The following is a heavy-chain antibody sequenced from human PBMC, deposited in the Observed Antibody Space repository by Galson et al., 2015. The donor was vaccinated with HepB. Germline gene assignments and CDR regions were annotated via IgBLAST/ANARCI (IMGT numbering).Heavy chain of an antibody. D-gene: IGHD7-27*01. CDR1: GHSFTSYW. J-gene: IGHJ5*02. CDR2: IYPGDSET. Sequence: QSGAEVKKPGESLKISCKDSGHSFTSYWIGWVRQMPGKGLEWMGIIYPGDSETRYSPSFQGQVTISADKSVSTAYLQWSSLRASDTAIYYCARPPWGSPPRGPQPGGQGTLVTVSS. CDR3: ARPPWGSPPRGPQP. V-gene: IGHV5-51*01.